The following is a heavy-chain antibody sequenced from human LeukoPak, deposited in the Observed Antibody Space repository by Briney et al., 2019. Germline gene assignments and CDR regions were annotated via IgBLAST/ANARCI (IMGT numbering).Heavy chain of an antibody. CDR1: GASISSYY. CDR2: IHYSGGT. Sequence: PSETLSLTCTVSGASISSYYWSWIRQPPGKALEWIGYIHYSGGTNYNPSLKSRVTISVDTSKNHFSLKLSSVTAADTAVYYCARGTVTTYYFDYWGQGTLVTVS. V-gene: IGHV4-59*01. J-gene: IGHJ4*02. CDR3: ARGTVTTYYFDY. D-gene: IGHD4-17*01.